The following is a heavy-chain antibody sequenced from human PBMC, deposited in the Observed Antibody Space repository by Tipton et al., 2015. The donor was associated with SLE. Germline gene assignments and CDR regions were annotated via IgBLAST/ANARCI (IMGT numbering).Heavy chain of an antibody. CDR2: IYYSGST. Sequence: TLSLTCAVSGGSISSYYWSWIRQPPGKGLEWIGSIYYSGSTYYNPSLKSRVTISVDTSKNQFSLKLSSVTAADTAVYYCARGPADYGDFGDAFDIWGQGTMVTVSS. CDR3: ARGPADYGDFGDAFDI. CDR1: GGSISSYY. J-gene: IGHJ3*02. D-gene: IGHD4-17*01. V-gene: IGHV4-39*01.